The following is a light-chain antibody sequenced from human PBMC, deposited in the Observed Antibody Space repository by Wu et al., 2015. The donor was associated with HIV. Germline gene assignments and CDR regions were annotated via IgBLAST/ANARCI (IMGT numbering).Light chain of an antibody. CDR1: QSVSSSF. CDR2: GAS. V-gene: IGKV3-20*01. CDR3: QQYGSSPPT. J-gene: IGKJ2*01. Sequence: EIVLTQSPGTLSLSPGERTSLSCRAGQSVSSSFLAWYQQTPGQAPRLLIYGASRRATGIPDRFSGSGSGTDFTLTISRLEPEDFAVYYCQQYGSSPPTFGQGTKLQIK.